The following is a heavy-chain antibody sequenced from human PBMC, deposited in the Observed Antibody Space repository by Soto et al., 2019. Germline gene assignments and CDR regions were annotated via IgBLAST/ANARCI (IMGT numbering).Heavy chain of an antibody. J-gene: IGHJ4*02. D-gene: IGHD6-19*01. V-gene: IGHV1-18*01. CDR3: ARDRLIAVTGLLHY. Sequence: QVQLVQSGAEVKKPGASVKVSCKTSGYPFTSYGINWVRQAPGQGPEWMGWTSAYNGKTSYTQKFQGRVTITTDTSTSTAYMELRSLRSDDTAVYYCARDRLIAVTGLLHYWGQGTLVPVSS. CDR2: TSAYNGKT. CDR1: GYPFTSYG.